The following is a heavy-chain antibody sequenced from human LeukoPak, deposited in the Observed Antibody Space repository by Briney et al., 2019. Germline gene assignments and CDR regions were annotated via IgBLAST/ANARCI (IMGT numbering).Heavy chain of an antibody. V-gene: IGHV3-23*01. CDR3: AKDRAVAGFFDY. Sequence: GGSLRLSCVASGFTFSDYWMSWVRQAPGKGLEWVSAISGSGGSTYYADSVKGRFTISRDNSKNTLYLQMNSLRAEDTAVYYCAKDRAVAGFFDYWGQGTLVTVSS. CDR2: ISGSGGST. J-gene: IGHJ4*02. D-gene: IGHD6-19*01. CDR1: GFTFSDYW.